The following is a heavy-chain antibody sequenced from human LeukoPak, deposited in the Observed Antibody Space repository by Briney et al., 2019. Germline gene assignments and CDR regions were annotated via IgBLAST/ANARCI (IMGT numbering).Heavy chain of an antibody. D-gene: IGHD3-10*01. CDR1: GGSISGYY. CDR2: INYSGST. Sequence: SETLSLTCTVSGGSISGYYWSWIRQPPGKGLEWIGYINYSGSTNYNPSLKSRVTISVDTSKNQFSLKLSSVTAAYTAVYYCARGPFTYGSVTWGQGTLVTVSS. CDR3: ARGPFTYGSVT. V-gene: IGHV4-59*01. J-gene: IGHJ4*02.